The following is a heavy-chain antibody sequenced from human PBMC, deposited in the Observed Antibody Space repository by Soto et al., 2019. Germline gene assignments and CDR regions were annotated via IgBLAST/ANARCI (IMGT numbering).Heavy chain of an antibody. J-gene: IGHJ5*02. V-gene: IGHV4-59*01. D-gene: IGHD6-6*01. CDR3: SRSIAWFDP. CDR1: GGSISSYY. Sequence: KPSETRSLTCTVSGGSISSYYWSWIRQPPGKGLEWIGYIYYSGSTNYNPSLKSRVTISVDTSKNQFPLKLSSVTAADTAVYYCSRSIAWFDPWGQGTLVTVSS. CDR2: IYYSGST.